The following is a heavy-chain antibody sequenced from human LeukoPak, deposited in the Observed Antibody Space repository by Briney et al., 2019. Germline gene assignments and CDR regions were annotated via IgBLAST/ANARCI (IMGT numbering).Heavy chain of an antibody. D-gene: IGHD3-22*01. V-gene: IGHV3-48*04. CDR3: ARGPFTDYYDSSGDFDY. CDR2: ISSSSTI. Sequence: QSGGSLRLSCAASGFTFSSYSMNWVRQAPGKGLEWVSYISSSSTIYYADSVKGRFTISRDNAKNSLYLQMNSLRAEDTAVYYCARGPFTDYYDSSGDFDYWGQGTLVTVSS. CDR1: GFTFSSYS. J-gene: IGHJ4*02.